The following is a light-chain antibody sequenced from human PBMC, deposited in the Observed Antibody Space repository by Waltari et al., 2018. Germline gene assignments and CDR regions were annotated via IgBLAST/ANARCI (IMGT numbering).Light chain of an antibody. CDR1: QSVSRA. CDR3: QHYLRLPVT. CDR2: GAS. V-gene: IGKV3-20*01. J-gene: IGKJ1*01. Sequence: EIVLTQSPGTLSLSLGERATPSCRASQSVSRALTWYQQKPGPAPRLLIYGASTRAPGIPDRFSGSGSGTDFSLTISRLEPDDFAVYYCQHYLRLPVTFGQGTTVEV.